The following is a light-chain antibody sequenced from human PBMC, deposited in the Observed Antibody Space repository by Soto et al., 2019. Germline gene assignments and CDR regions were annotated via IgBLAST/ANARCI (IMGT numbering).Light chain of an antibody. V-gene: IGLV1-47*01. CDR1: ISNIGSNF. J-gene: IGLJ2*01. CDR2: RNN. Sequence: QLVLTQPPSASGTPGQRVTISCSGSISNIGSNFIYWYQQLPGTAPKLLIYRNNERPSGVPDRFSGSKSGTSASLAISGLRSEDEADYHCSSWDDSLSGVVFGGGTKRTVL. CDR3: SSWDDSLSGVV.